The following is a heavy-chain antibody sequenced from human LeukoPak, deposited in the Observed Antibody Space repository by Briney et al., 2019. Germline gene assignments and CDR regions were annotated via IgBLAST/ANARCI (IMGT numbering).Heavy chain of an antibody. Sequence: ASVKVSCKASGYTLSNYDISWVRQAPGQGLEWMGWISVYNGNTKYAQKFQGRVTMTTDTSTSTAYMELRSLRSDDTAVYYCARDLFAMVRGVITAFDIWGQGTMVTVSS. CDR3: ARDLFAMVRGVITAFDI. CDR2: ISVYNGNT. J-gene: IGHJ3*02. V-gene: IGHV1-18*01. D-gene: IGHD3-10*01. CDR1: GYTLSNYD.